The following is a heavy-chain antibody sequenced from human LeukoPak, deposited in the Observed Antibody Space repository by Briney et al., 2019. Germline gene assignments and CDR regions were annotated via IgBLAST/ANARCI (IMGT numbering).Heavy chain of an antibody. D-gene: IGHD3-10*01. V-gene: IGHV3-74*01. J-gene: IGHJ4*02. CDR1: GFTFNSYW. Sequence: GGSLRLSCGASGFTFNSYWMHWVRQAPGEGLVWVSRINSDGSRTSYADSVKGRFTISRDNAKNTLDLQMNSLRAEDTAVYYCARDYSGSSFGYWGQGTLVTVSS. CDR3: ARDYSGSSFGY. CDR2: INSDGSRT.